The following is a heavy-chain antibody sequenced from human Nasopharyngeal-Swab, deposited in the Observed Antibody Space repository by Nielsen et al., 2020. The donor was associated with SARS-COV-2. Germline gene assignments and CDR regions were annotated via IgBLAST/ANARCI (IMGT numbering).Heavy chain of an antibody. CDR1: GYTFTTYY. D-gene: IGHD1-1*01. Sequence: ASVQVSCNPSGYTFTTYYIHWLRHAPGRGLEWRGIISPSGLSTTYAEKFQGRVTMTRDTSTNTVYMELSSLRSEDTAVYYCVRAWKQYFDSWGQGTLVTVSS. J-gene: IGHJ4*02. V-gene: IGHV1-46*01. CDR2: ISPSGLST. CDR3: VRAWKQYFDS.